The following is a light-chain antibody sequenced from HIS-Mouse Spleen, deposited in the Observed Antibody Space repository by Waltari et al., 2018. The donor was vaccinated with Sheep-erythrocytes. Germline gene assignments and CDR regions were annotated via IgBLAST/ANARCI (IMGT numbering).Light chain of an antibody. CDR2: KDS. J-gene: IGLJ3*02. V-gene: IGLV3-27*01. CDR3: YSAADNNLV. CDR1: VLAKKY. Sequence: SYELTQPSSVSVSPGQTARITCSGDVLAKKYARWFQQKPGQAPVLEIYKDSERPSGIPERFSGSSSGTTVTLTISGAQVEDEADYYCYSAADNNLVFGGGTKLTVL.